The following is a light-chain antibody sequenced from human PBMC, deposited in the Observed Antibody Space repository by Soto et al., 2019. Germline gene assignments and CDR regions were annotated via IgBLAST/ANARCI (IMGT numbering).Light chain of an antibody. V-gene: IGKV1-9*01. Sequence: DIQLTQSPSFLSASVGGRVTITCRASQATTGFAWNHQRPGKVPQLLISAPSTLEGGVPSRFSGSRSGTDFTLTINDLQPEDFATYYCQQSNAFPVTFGQGTRLEIK. CDR2: APS. CDR1: QATTGF. CDR3: QQSNAFPVT. J-gene: IGKJ5*01.